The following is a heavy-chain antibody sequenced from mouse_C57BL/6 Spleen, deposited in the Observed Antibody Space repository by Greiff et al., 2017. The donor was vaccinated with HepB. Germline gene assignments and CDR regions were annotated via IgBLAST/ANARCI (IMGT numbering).Heavy chain of an antibody. Sequence: VQLKQSGAELVRPGASVKLSCTASGFNIKDDYMHWVKQRPEQGLEWIGWIDPENGDTEYASKFQGKATITADTSSNTAYLQLSSLTSEDTAVYYCTTGGGSIYYYAMDYWGQGTSVTVSS. J-gene: IGHJ4*01. D-gene: IGHD1-1*01. V-gene: IGHV14-4*01. CDR2: IDPENGDT. CDR1: GFNIKDDY. CDR3: TTGGGSIYYYAMDY.